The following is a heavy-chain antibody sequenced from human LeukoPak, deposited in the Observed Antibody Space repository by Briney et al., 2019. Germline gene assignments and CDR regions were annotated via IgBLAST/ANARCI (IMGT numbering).Heavy chain of an antibody. Sequence: GGSLRLSCAASGFTFSNYAMTWVRQAPGKGLEWVSSFTGSGGSTYYADSVKGRFTISTDNSKNTPYLQMNSLRAEDTAVYYCAKVRAGHYFDYWGQGTLVTVSS. D-gene: IGHD6-19*01. CDR3: AKVRAGHYFDY. CDR1: GFTFSNYA. CDR2: FTGSGGST. J-gene: IGHJ4*02. V-gene: IGHV3-23*01.